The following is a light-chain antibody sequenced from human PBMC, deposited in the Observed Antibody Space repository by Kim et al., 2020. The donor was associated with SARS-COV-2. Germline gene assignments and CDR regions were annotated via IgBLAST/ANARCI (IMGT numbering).Light chain of an antibody. J-gene: IGLJ3*02. CDR2: YDT. V-gene: IGLV3-21*04. CDR1: NIGSKS. Sequence: SYELTQPPSVSMAPGQTARITCGGTNIGSKSVHWYQQKPGQAPVLVIYYDTDRPSGVSERFAGSISGDTAILTISKVEVGDEADYYCQDWDISSDHRVFGGGTQLTVL. CDR3: QDWDISSDHRV.